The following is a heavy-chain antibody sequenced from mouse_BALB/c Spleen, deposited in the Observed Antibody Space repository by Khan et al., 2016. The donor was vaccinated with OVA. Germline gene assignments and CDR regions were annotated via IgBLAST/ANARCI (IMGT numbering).Heavy chain of an antibody. CDR2: ISSGGTT. J-gene: IGHJ3*01. Sequence: EVELVESGGDLVKPGGSLKLSCAASGFTFSNYAMSWVRQTPETRLEWVASISSGGTTYFPDSVKGRFTISRDNGRNILYLQMSSLRSEDTAMYYCARDYWFTYWGQGTLVTVSA. CDR1: GFTFSNYA. CDR3: ARDYWFTY. V-gene: IGHV5-6-5*01.